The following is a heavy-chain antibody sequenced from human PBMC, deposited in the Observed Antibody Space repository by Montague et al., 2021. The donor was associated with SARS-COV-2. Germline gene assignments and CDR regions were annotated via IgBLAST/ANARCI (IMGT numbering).Heavy chain of an antibody. Sequence: SETLSLTCSVSGGSLSSFYWSWIRQPPGKGLEYIGYIHYSGSTNSSPSLNSRVSISLDTSKNQFSLNLRSVTTADTAVYYCARVAELDVVSVYYFGLDVWGQGTTVTVSS. D-gene: IGHD5/OR15-5a*01. CDR1: GGSLSSFY. J-gene: IGHJ6*02. CDR2: IHYSGST. V-gene: IGHV4-59*01. CDR3: ARVAELDVVSVYYFGLDV.